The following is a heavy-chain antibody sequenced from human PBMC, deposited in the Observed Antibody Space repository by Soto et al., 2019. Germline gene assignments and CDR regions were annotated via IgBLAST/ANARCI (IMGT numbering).Heavy chain of an antibody. Sequence: SETLSLTCTVSGGSIRDHFWTWIRQPPGKGLEWIGYIYYSGRTNSNPSLKSRVSISVDTSKNHFSLQLRSVTAADTAVYYCARVGGDDFGDSGGFDYWGQGTLVTVSS. CDR1: GGSIRDHF. CDR3: ARVGGDDFGDSGGFDY. CDR2: IYYSGRT. D-gene: IGHD4-17*01. V-gene: IGHV4-59*11. J-gene: IGHJ4*02.